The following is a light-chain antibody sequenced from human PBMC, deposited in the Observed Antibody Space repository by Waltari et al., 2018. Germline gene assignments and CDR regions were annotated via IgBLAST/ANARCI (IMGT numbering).Light chain of an antibody. V-gene: IGKV4-1*01. J-gene: IGKJ1*01. CDR3: QQYFSAPWT. CDR1: QSVFHSSYNKNY. Sequence: DIVMTQSPDSLAVSLGEKATINCKSRQSVFHSSYNKNYLAWYQQKPGQPPNLLIYWASTRESGVPDRFSGSESGTDFTLTISSLQAEDVAVYYCQQYFSAPWTFGQGTRVEIK. CDR2: WAS.